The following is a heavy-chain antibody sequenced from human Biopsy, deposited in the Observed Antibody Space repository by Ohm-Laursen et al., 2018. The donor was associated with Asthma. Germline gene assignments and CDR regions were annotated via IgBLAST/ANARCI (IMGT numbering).Heavy chain of an antibody. V-gene: IGHV3-23*01. J-gene: IGHJ4*02. Sequence: LSCAAPGFTVSSNGMSWVRQPPGKGLERVSAITGSGGTTYYADSVRGRFTISRDNSKSTLFLQMDSLSAEDTAVYYCAKDFRGIAVAGDRGFDYWGQGTLVTVSS. CDR2: ITGSGGTT. CDR3: AKDFRGIAVAGDRGFDY. D-gene: IGHD6-19*01. CDR1: GFTVSSNG.